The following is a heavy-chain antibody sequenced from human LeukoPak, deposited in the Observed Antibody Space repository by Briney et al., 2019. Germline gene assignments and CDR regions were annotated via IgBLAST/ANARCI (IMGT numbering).Heavy chain of an antibody. D-gene: IGHD3-22*01. J-gene: IGHJ3*02. CDR3: ARVYYYDACDI. CDR2: IYTSGSN. V-gene: IGHV4-4*07. Sequence: SETLSLTYTVSAGSITSYYWGCIRQPAGKGLEWIGRIYTSGSNNYNPSLKSRVTRSVDTSKNQFSLQLSSVTAADTAVYYGARVYYYDACDIWGQGTRVTVSS. CDR1: AGSITSYY.